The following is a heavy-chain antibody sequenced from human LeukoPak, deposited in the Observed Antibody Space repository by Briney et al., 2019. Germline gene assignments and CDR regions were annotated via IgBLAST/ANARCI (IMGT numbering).Heavy chain of an antibody. V-gene: IGHV4-61*08. CDR3: ARSDDFWARRFDY. CDR2: IYYSGST. D-gene: IGHD3-3*01. Sequence: SETLSLTCAVSGGSISSGGYSWSWIRQPPGKGLEWIGYIYYSGSTNYNPSLKSRVTISVDTSKNQFSLKLSSVTAADTAVYYCARSDDFWARRFDYWGQGTLVTVSS. CDR1: GGSISSGGYS. J-gene: IGHJ4*02.